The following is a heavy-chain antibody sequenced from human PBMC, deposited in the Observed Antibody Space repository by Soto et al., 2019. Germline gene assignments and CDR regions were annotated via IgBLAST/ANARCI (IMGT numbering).Heavy chain of an antibody. CDR3: AVYDFWSGYYS. V-gene: IGHV4-59*01. Sequence: SETLSLTCTVSGGSICSYYWSWIRQPPGKGLEWIGYIYYSGSTNYNPSLKSRVTISVDTSKNQFSLKLSSVTAVDTAVYYCAVYDFWSGYYSWGQGTLVTVSS. D-gene: IGHD3-3*01. CDR2: IYYSGST. CDR1: GGSICSYY. J-gene: IGHJ4*02.